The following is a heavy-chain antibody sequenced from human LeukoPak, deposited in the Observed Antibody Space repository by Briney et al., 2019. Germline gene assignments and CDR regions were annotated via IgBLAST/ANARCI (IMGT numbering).Heavy chain of an antibody. CDR2: INTNTGNP. J-gene: IGHJ5*02. V-gene: IGHV7-4-1*02. D-gene: IGHD6-13*01. Sequence: ASVKVSCKASGYTFTSYAMNWVRQAPGQGLEWMGWINTNTGNPTCAQGFTGRFVFSLDTSVSTAYLQISSLKAEDTAVYYCARDRRAAAGTRGNWFDPWGQGTLVTVSS. CDR3: ARDRRAAAGTRGNWFDP. CDR1: GYTFTSYA.